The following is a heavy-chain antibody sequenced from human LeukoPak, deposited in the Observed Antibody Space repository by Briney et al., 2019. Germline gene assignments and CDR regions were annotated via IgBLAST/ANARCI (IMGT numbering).Heavy chain of an antibody. J-gene: IGHJ4*02. CDR1: GFTFSSYT. Sequence: GGSLRLSCAASGFTFSSYTMNWVRQAPGKGLKWVSSISSSSGYIYYADSVKGRFTISRDNAKNSLYLQMNSLTAEDTAVYYCARLLYSSRLFDYWGQGTLVTVSS. V-gene: IGHV3-21*01. CDR3: ARLLYSSRLFDY. CDR2: ISSSSGYI. D-gene: IGHD6-13*01.